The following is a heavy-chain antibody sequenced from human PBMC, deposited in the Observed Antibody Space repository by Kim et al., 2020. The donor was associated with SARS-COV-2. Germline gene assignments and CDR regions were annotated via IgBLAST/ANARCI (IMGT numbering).Heavy chain of an antibody. CDR3: ARGGYCSSTSCYFDY. D-gene: IGHD2-2*01. J-gene: IGHJ4*02. V-gene: IGHV3-11*05. Sequence: SVKGLYTSSRDNATNSLCLQMNSLRAEDTAVYYCARGGYCSSTSCYFDYWGQGTLVTVSS.